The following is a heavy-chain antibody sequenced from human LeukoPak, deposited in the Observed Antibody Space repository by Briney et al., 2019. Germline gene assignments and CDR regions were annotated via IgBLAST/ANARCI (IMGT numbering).Heavy chain of an antibody. CDR1: GGSISSYY. D-gene: IGHD2-15*01. Sequence: SETLSLXCTVSGGSISSYYWSWIRQPPGKGLEWIGYIYYSGSTNYNPSLKSRVTISVDTSKNQFSLKLSSVTAADTAVYYCARVADIDYYYMDVWGKGTTVTVSS. J-gene: IGHJ6*03. V-gene: IGHV4-59*01. CDR2: IYYSGST. CDR3: ARVADIDYYYMDV.